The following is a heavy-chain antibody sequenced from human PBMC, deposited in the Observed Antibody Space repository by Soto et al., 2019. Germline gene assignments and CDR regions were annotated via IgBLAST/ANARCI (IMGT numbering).Heavy chain of an antibody. CDR3: AKVSGAYTSGRYDH. V-gene: IGHV3-23*01. D-gene: IGHD6-19*01. Sequence: EVQLLESGGGLVQPGGSLRLSCAASGFTFSSYAMTWVHQAPGKGLEWVSSISGSGAATYYTDSVRGRFTISRGISKSTLYLQMNSLSTEDTALYYCAKVSGAYTSGRYDHWGQGTLVTVSS. CDR2: ISGSGAAT. J-gene: IGHJ5*02. CDR1: GFTFSSYA.